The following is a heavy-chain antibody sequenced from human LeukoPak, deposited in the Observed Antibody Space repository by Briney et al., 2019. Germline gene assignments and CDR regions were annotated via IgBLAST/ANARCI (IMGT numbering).Heavy chain of an antibody. V-gene: IGHV1-24*01. CDR2: FDPEDGET. Sequence: ASVKVSCKVSGYTLTELSMHWVRQAPGKGLEWMGGFDPEDGETIYAQKFQGRVTMTEDTSTDTAYMELSSLRSEDTAVYYCATVRRITIFGVVIIGWFDPWGQGTLVTVSS. CDR1: GYTLTELS. J-gene: IGHJ5*02. D-gene: IGHD3-3*01. CDR3: ATVRRITIFGVVIIGWFDP.